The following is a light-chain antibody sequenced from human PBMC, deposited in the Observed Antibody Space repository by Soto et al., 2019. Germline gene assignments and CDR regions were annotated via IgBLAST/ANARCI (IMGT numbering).Light chain of an antibody. CDR2: GPS. CDR3: QQYGTSPT. V-gene: IGKV3-20*01. CDR1: ENIAAGY. Sequence: EIVLTQSPGTLSLSPGERATLSCRASENIAAGYLAWYQQKPGQAPRLLVYGPSNRATGIADRFSGSGSGTDSTLTINRLEAEDSAVYYCQQYGTSPTFGQGTRLEIK. J-gene: IGKJ5*01.